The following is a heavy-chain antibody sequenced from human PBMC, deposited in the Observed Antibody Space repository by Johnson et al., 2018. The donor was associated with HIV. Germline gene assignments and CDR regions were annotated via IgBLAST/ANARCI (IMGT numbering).Heavy chain of an antibody. CDR2: IRYDGSGK. V-gene: IGHV3-30*02. D-gene: IGHD1-26*01. CDR1: GFVFSDYV. Sequence: QVQLVESGGGVVQPGGSLTLSCAASGFVFSDYVMHWVRQAPGKGLDWVTFIRYDGSGKYYADSVNGRFTISRDNSKNTLYLQMNSLRAEDTAVYYCASEAKHHVGANRVSSFDIWGQGTMVTVSA. J-gene: IGHJ3*02. CDR3: ASEAKHHVGANRVSSFDI.